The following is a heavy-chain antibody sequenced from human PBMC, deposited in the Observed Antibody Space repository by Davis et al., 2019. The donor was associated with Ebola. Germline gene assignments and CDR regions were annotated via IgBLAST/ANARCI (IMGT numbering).Heavy chain of an antibody. CDR2: IIPLLGIA. Sequence: SVKVSCKASAGTFSSYAISWVRQAPGQGLEWMGRIIPLLGIANYAQSLQGRVTMTRDTSTSTAHMELRGLRSDDTAVYYCAREAEVDGSIFFLHWGQGTLVTVSS. CDR3: AREAEVDGSIFFLH. V-gene: IGHV1-69*04. CDR1: AGTFSSYA. J-gene: IGHJ1*01. D-gene: IGHD3-10*01.